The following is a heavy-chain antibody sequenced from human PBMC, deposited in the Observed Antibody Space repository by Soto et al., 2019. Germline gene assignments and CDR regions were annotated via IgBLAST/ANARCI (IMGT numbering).Heavy chain of an antibody. D-gene: IGHD2-2*01. CDR2: ISYDGKNK. CDR1: GFTFSTYG. CDR3: AKGQHCSRTSYHFYYYGMDV. V-gene: IGHV3-30*18. Sequence: QVQLVESGGGVVQPGRSLRLSCAASGFTFSTYGMHWVRQAPGKGLEWVAVISYDGKNKYYAQSVKGRLTISRDNSKNTLYWHVNSLSVEDRAVYYCAKGQHCSRTSYHFYYYGMDVWGQGTTVAVSS. J-gene: IGHJ6*02.